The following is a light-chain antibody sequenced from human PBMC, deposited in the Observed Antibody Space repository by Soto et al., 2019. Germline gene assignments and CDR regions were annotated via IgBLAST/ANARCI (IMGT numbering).Light chain of an antibody. CDR1: SSGYNY. Sequence: QSALTQPASVSGSPGQSITISCTGTSSGYNYVSWYQQHPDKAPKLMIYDISNLPSGVSKGFSGYKSGNTASLTTSGLQAEDEADYYCSSYTSSSTYVFGTGTKLTVL. J-gene: IGLJ1*01. CDR2: DIS. CDR3: SSYTSSSTYV. V-gene: IGLV2-14*03.